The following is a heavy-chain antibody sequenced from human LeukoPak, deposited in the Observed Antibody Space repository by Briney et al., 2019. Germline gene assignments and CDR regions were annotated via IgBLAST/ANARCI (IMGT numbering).Heavy chain of an antibody. CDR3: ARVDSSGWYGYYYMDV. V-gene: IGHV1-18*01. CDR2: ISAYNGNT. J-gene: IGHJ6*03. Sequence: GASVKVSCKASGNTFTSYAITWVRQAPGQGLEWMGWISAYNGNTNYAQKLQGRVTMTTDTSTGTAYMELRSLRSDDTAVYYCARVDSSGWYGYYYMDVWGKGTTVTVSS. CDR1: GNTFTSYA. D-gene: IGHD6-19*01.